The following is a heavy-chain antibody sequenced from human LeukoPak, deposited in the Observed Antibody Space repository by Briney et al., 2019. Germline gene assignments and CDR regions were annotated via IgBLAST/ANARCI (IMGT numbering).Heavy chain of an antibody. CDR2: IIPILGIA. CDR1: GGTFSSYA. CDR3: ASPSRGYFDWLLFDY. D-gene: IGHD3-9*01. J-gene: IGHJ4*02. Sequence: GSSVKVSCKASGGTFSSYAISWVRQAPGQGLEWMGRIIPILGIANYAQKFQGRVTITADKSTSTAYMELSSLRSEDTAVYYCASPSRGYFDWLLFDYWGQGTLVTVSS. V-gene: IGHV1-69*04.